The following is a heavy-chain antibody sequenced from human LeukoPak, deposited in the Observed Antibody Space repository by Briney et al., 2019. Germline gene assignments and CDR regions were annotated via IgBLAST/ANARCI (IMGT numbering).Heavy chain of an antibody. Sequence: GGSLRLSCAASGFTFSDYYMSWIRQAPGKGLEWVSYISSSGSTIYYADSVKGRFTISRDNAKNSLYLQMNSLRAEDTAVYYCTTAYYYDSSGYVDYWGQGTLVTVSS. D-gene: IGHD3-22*01. CDR3: TTAYYYDSSGYVDY. CDR2: ISSSGSTI. V-gene: IGHV3-11*01. J-gene: IGHJ4*02. CDR1: GFTFSDYY.